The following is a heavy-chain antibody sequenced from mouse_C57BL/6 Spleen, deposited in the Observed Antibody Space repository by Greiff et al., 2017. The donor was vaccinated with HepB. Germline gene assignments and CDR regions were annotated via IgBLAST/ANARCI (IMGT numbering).Heavy chain of an antibody. CDR1: GYTFTSYW. CDR2: IDPSDSET. Sequence: VQLQQPGAELVRPGSSVKLSCKASGYTFTSYWMHWVKQRPIQGLEWIGNIDPSDSETHYNQKFKDKATLTVDKSSSTAYMQLSSLTSEDSAVYYCAREGIYYDYDGAWFAYWGQGTLVTVSA. J-gene: IGHJ3*01. D-gene: IGHD2-4*01. CDR3: AREGIYYDYDGAWFAY. V-gene: IGHV1-52*01.